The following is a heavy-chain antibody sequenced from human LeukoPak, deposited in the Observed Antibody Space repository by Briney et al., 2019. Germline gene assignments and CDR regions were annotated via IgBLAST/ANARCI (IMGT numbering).Heavy chain of an antibody. CDR1: GGSISSYY. CDR3: ARVIDVAAAGYFDS. J-gene: IGHJ4*02. Sequence: SETLSLTCTVSGGSISSYYWSWIRQPPGKGLEWIGTIFRIGSTYYNPSLKSRVTISVDTSKNQFSLKLSSVTAADTALYYCARVIDVAAAGYFDSWGQGTPVTVSS. CDR2: IFRIGST. V-gene: IGHV4-59*08. D-gene: IGHD6-13*01.